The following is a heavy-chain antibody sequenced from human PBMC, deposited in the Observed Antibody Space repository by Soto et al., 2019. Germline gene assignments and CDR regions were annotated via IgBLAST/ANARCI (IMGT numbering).Heavy chain of an antibody. CDR3: AKDPPDSYDSSGYYYVYYFDY. CDR2: ISGSGGST. CDR1: GFTFSSYA. V-gene: IGHV3-23*01. J-gene: IGHJ4*02. Sequence: GGSLRLSCAASGFTFSSYAMSWVRQAPGKGLEWVSAISGSGGSTYYADSVKGRFTISRDNSKNTLYLQMNSLRAEDTAVYYCAKDPPDSYDSSGYYYVYYFDYWGQGTLVTVSS. D-gene: IGHD3-22*01.